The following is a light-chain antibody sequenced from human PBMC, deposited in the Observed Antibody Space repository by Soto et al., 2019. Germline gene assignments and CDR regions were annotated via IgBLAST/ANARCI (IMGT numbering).Light chain of an antibody. CDR1: QFINRY. CDR2: AAS. J-gene: IGKJ2*01. CDR3: QQSFIRPYT. V-gene: IGKV1-39*01. Sequence: DIQMTQSPSSLSASVGDRVTITCRASQFINRYLNWYQHQPGKAPKFLIYAASSLQSGVPSRFSGSGSGTDFTLTISSLQPEDFVTYYCQQSFIRPYTFGQGTKLEMK.